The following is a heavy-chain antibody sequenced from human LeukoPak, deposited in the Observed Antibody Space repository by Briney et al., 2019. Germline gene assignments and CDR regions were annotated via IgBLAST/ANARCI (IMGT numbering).Heavy chain of an antibody. D-gene: IGHD3-22*01. CDR1: GGSISSYY. Sequence: SETLSLTCTVSGGSISSYYWGWIRQPPGKGLEWIGDIYYSGSIKYNPSLKSRVTMSVDTSKNQFSLKLSSVTAADTAIYYCARENPSGYYNRPIDYWGQGTLVTVSS. CDR3: ARENPSGYYNRPIDY. V-gene: IGHV4-59*01. J-gene: IGHJ4*02. CDR2: IYYSGSI.